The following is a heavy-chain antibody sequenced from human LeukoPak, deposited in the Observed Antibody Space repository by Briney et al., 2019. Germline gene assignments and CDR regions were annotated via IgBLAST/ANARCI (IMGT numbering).Heavy chain of an antibody. CDR2: ISGGGGTT. CDR3: AKDGADYDSDYFDY. J-gene: IGHJ4*02. D-gene: IGHD3-3*01. CDR1: GFTFSSYA. Sequence: GEFLRLSCAASGFTFSSYAMSWVRQAPGKGLEWVSRISGGGGTTYYAASVKGRFTISRDNSKNTLYLQINSLRAEDTAVYYCAKDGADYDSDYFDYWGQGTLVTVSS. V-gene: IGHV3-23*01.